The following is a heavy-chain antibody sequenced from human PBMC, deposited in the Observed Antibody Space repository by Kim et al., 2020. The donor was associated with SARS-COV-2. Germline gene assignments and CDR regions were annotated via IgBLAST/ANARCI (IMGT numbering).Heavy chain of an antibody. Sequence: GGSLRLSCAASGFTFSSYAMSWVRQAPGKGLEWVSTISGSGGSTYHADSVKGRFTISRDNSKNTLYLQMNSLTAEDTAIYYCAKRQDCSGGGCYGNWGQGTLVTVSS. J-gene: IGHJ4*02. CDR2: ISGSGGST. CDR3: AKRQDCSGGGCYGN. CDR1: GFTFSSYA. D-gene: IGHD2-15*01. V-gene: IGHV3-23*01.